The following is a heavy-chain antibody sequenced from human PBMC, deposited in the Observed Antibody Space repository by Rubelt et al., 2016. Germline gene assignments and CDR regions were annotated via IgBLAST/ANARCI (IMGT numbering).Heavy chain of an antibody. CDR3: ARIMATIAGTYHWYFDL. CDR2: IYHSGST. Sequence: QVQLQESGPGLVKPSGTLSLTCAVSGGSISSSNWWSWVRQPPGKGLEWIGEIYHSGSTNYNPSLKSRVTISVDKSKNQFSLKLSAVTAADTAVYYCARIMATIAGTYHWYFDLWGRGTLVTVSS. J-gene: IGHJ2*01. D-gene: IGHD5-24*01. V-gene: IGHV4-4*02. CDR1: GGSISSSNW.